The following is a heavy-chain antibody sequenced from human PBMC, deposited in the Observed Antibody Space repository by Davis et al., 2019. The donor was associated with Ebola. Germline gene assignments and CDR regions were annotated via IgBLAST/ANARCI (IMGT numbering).Heavy chain of an antibody. CDR1: GYTFTSYG. Sequence: ASVKVSCKASGYTFTSYGLHWVRQAPGQGLECMGWINPANGHTKYSQKFQGRVTITRDTSASTAYMELSSLRSEDTAVYYCAGHYSDSSGYYSYWGQGTPVTVSS. J-gene: IGHJ4*02. CDR3: AGHYSDSSGYYSY. D-gene: IGHD3-22*01. V-gene: IGHV1-3*01. CDR2: INPANGHT.